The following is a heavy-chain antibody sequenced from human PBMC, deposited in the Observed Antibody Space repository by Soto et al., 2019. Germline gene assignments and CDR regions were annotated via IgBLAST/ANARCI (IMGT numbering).Heavy chain of an antibody. D-gene: IGHD6-19*01. CDR1: GFTFSSYA. V-gene: IGHV3-30-3*01. CDR2: ISYDGSNK. J-gene: IGHJ4*02. Sequence: QVQLVESGGGVVQPGRSLRLSCAASGFTFSSYAMHWVRQATGKGLERVAVISYDGSNKYYADAVKGRFTISRDNSKNTMYLQMNSLRAEDTAVYYCARGADRGWLGSIDYWGQGTLVTVSS. CDR3: ARGADRGWLGSIDY.